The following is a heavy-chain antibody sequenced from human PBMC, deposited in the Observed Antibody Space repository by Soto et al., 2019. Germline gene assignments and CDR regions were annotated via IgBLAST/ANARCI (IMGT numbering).Heavy chain of an antibody. Sequence: GSLRLSCAASGFGFSGSAMYWVRQASGKGPEWVGRIRSKGHNYATEYAASVKGRFTISRDDSKNTAYLQMNSLQTEDTAVYYCTRDLFSYDYSGILWFDPWGQGTLVTSPQ. V-gene: IGHV3-73*01. J-gene: IGHJ5*02. CDR1: GFGFSGSA. D-gene: IGHD3-16*01. CDR2: IRSKGHNYAT. CDR3: TRDLFSYDYSGILWFDP.